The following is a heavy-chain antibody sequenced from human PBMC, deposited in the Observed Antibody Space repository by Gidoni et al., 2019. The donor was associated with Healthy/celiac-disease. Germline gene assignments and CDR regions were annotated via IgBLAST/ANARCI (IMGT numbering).Heavy chain of an antibody. V-gene: IGHV1-3*01. CDR1: GYPFTRYA. D-gene: IGHD6-19*01. CDR3: ARDRLGRGSSGWLDP. CDR2: INAGNGNT. Sequence: QVQLVQSGAEVKKPGASVQVSCKASGYPFTRYAMHWVRQAPGQRLEWMGWINAGNGNTKYSQKFQGRVTITRDTSASTAYMELSSLRSEDTAVYYCARDRLGRGSSGWLDPWGQGTLVTVSS. J-gene: IGHJ5*02.